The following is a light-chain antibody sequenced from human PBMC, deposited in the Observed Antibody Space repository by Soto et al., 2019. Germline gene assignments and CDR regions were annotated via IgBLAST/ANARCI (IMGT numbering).Light chain of an antibody. J-gene: IGKJ1*01. CDR2: DAS. CDR3: QQYNSYSRT. Sequence: DIQMTQSPSTLSASVGDRVTITCRASQSISSWLAWYQQKPGKAPKLLIYDASSLESGVPSRFSGSGSGTEFNLTISSLQPDDFATYYCQQYNSYSRTVGQGTKVEI. V-gene: IGKV1-5*01. CDR1: QSISSW.